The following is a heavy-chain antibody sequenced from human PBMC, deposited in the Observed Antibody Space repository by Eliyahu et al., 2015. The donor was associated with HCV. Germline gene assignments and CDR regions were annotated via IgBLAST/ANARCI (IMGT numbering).Heavy chain of an antibody. J-gene: IGHJ5*02. D-gene: IGHD4-17*01. CDR2: IWYDGSNK. CDR1: GFAFGSWG. CDR3: ARHYGDYPVAPFWFDP. Sequence: QVQLVESGGGVVQPGXSLRLSCATSGFAFGSWGRHWVRQAPGKGLEWXXVIWYDGSNKYYADSVKGRCTISRENSKNTLYLQMNSLRAEDTAVYYCARHYGDYPVAPFWFDPWGQGTLVTVSS. V-gene: IGHV3-33*01.